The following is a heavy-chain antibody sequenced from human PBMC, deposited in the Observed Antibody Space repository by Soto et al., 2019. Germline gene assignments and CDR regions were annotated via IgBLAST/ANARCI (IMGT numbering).Heavy chain of an antibody. CDR2: MNPDSGNT. CDR1: GYAVDSYD. V-gene: IGHV1-8*01. CDR3: ARSVGGSNVNFDY. Sequence: DSVKISCKAPGYAVDSYDINWPRQATGQGPEWMGWMNPDSGNTGYVQKFQGRVTMTRNTAISTAYMELSSLRSEDTAVYYCARSVGGSNVNFDYWGQGTLVTVSS. D-gene: IGHD3-10*01. J-gene: IGHJ4*02.